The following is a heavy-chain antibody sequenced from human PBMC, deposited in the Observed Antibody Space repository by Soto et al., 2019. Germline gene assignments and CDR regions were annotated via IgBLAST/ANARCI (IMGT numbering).Heavy chain of an antibody. J-gene: IGHJ4*02. CDR3: VREVATNGGYFDY. CDR2: ISGDGNIT. D-gene: IGHD2-8*01. Sequence: EVQLVESGGGLVQPGGCLRLSCAASGFTLRSYWMHWVRQVSGKGLVWVSRISGDGNITTYADSVKGRFTISRDNANNKLYLEMSGLRAEDTALYYCVREVATNGGYFDYWGQGTLVTVSS. V-gene: IGHV3-74*01. CDR1: GFTLRSYW.